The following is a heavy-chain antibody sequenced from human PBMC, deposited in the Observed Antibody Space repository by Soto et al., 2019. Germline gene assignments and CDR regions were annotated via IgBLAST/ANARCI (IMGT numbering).Heavy chain of an antibody. D-gene: IGHD6-13*01. Sequence: GASVKVSCKASGGTFSSYAISWVRQAPGQGLEWMGWINPNGGGTNYAQKFQGWVTMTRDTSISTAYMELSRLRSDDTAVYYCARELQVRSSWYLNWFDPWGQGTLVTVSS. CDR3: ARELQVRSSWYLNWFDP. V-gene: IGHV1-2*04. J-gene: IGHJ5*02. CDR2: INPNGGGT. CDR1: GGTFSSYA.